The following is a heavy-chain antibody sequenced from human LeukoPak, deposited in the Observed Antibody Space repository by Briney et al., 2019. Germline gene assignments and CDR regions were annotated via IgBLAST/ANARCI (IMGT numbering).Heavy chain of an antibody. D-gene: IGHD5-18*01. CDR2: ISYDGSNK. V-gene: IGHV3-30-3*01. Sequence: GGSLKLSCAASGFTFSSYAMHWVRQAPGKGLEWVAVISYDGSNKYYADSVKGRFTISRDNSKNTLYLQMNSLRAEDTAVYYCTTQLWFDAFDIWGQGTMVTVSS. J-gene: IGHJ3*02. CDR1: GFTFSSYA. CDR3: TTQLWFDAFDI.